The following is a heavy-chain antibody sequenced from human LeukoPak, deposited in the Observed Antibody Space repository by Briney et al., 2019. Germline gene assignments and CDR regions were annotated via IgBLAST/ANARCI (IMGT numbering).Heavy chain of an antibody. CDR3: ARDHGDYSGKDY. D-gene: IGHD4-17*01. Sequence: TGGSLRLSCAASGFIFSSYGMHWVRQAPGKGLEWVAVTWYDGSNKYYADAVKGRFTISRDNSKNTLYLQVNSLRAEDTAVYFCARDHGDYSGKDYWGQGTLVTVSS. CDR2: TWYDGSNK. J-gene: IGHJ4*02. CDR1: GFIFSSYG. V-gene: IGHV3-33*01.